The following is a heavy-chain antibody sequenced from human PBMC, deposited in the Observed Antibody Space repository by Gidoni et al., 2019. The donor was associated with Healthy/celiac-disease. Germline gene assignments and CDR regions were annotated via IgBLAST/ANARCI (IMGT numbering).Heavy chain of an antibody. CDR2: INHSGST. CDR1: GGSFSGYY. J-gene: IGHJ4*02. V-gene: IGHV4-34*01. CDR3: ARSRYNWNRSEYYFDY. D-gene: IGHD1-20*01. Sequence: QVQLQQWGAGLLKPSETLSLTCAVYGGSFSGYYWSWIRQPPGKGLEWIGEINHSGSTNYNPSLKSRVTISVDTSKNQFSLKLSSVTAADTAVYYCARSRYNWNRSEYYFDYWGQGTLVTVSS.